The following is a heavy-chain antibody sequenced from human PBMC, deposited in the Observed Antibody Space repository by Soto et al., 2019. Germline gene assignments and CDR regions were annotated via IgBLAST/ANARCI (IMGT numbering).Heavy chain of an antibody. V-gene: IGHV3-48*02. CDR2: ISSSSSTI. D-gene: IGHD3-10*01. Sequence: EVQLVESGGGLVQPGGSLRLSCAASGFTFSSYSMNWVRQAPGKGLEWVSYISSSSSTIYYADSVKGRFTISRDNAKNSLYLQMNSRRDEDTAVYYCARDQEGSITMPIWGQGTMVTVSS. CDR1: GFTFSSYS. CDR3: ARDQEGSITMPI. J-gene: IGHJ3*02.